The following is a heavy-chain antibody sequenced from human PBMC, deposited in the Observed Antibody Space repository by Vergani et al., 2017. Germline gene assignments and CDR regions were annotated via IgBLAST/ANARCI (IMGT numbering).Heavy chain of an antibody. J-gene: IGHJ6*02. CDR1: GGSFSGYY. CDR2: INHSGST. V-gene: IGHV4-34*01. Sequence: QVQLQQWGAGLLTPSETLSLTCAVYGGSFSGYYWSWIRQPPGKGLEWIGEINHSGSTNYNPSLKSRVTISVDTSKNQFSLKLSSVTAADTAVYYCASGYCSSTSCYAPYYYYGMDVWGQGTTVTVSS. D-gene: IGHD2-2*01. CDR3: ASGYCSSTSCYAPYYYYGMDV.